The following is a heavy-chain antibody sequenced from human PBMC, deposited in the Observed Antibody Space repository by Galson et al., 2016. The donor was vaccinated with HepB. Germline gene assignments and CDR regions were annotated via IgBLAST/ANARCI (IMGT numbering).Heavy chain of an antibody. CDR2: IKQDGSEK. CDR1: GFTFSNYA. V-gene: IGHV3-7*01. D-gene: IGHD2-2*01. J-gene: IGHJ3*02. Sequence: SLRLSCAASGFTFSNYAMSWVRQAPGRGLEWVANIKQDGSEKYYLDSVKGRFTISRDNAKNSLSLQMNSLRVEDTAVYYCARDSWDIVVVSPAMFTFDIWGQGTMVTVSS. CDR3: ARDSWDIVVVSPAMFTFDI.